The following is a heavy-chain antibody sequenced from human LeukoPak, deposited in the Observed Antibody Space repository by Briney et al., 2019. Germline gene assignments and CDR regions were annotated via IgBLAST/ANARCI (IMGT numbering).Heavy chain of an antibody. J-gene: IGHJ4*02. CDR3: ARGLCGGYCYSD. V-gene: IGHV3-21*01. Sequence: GGSLRLSCAASGFTFSSYFINWVRQAPGKGLEWVSSISTTSSYIYYADSVKGRFTISRDNAKNSLYLQMNSLRAEDTAAYYCARGLCGGYCYSDWGQGDLVTVSS. CDR2: ISTTSSYI. D-gene: IGHD2-21*02. CDR1: GFTFSSYF.